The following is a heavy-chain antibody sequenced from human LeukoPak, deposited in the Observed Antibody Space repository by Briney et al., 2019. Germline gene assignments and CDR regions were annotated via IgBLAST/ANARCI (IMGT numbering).Heavy chain of an antibody. D-gene: IGHD2-2*01. CDR3: ATGAQLLRYYYGMDV. CDR2: FDPEDGET. J-gene: IGHJ6*02. CDR1: GYTLTELS. Sequence: ASVKVSCKVSGYTLTELSMHWVRQAPGKGLEWMGGFDPEDGETIYAQKFQGRVTMTEDTSTDTAYMELSSLRSGDTAVYYCATGAQLLRYYYGMDVWGQGTTVTVSS. V-gene: IGHV1-24*01.